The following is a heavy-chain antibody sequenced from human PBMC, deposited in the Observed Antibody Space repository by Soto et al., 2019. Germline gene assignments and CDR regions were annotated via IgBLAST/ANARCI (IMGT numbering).Heavy chain of an antibody. Sequence: EVQVLESGGGLIQSGGSLRLSCVFSEFAFSTFGMSWVRQAPGKGLESVSSISAIGDSTFHADSVKGRFSISRDNSRNSLYLQMNNRRDEDTAVYYCATVGPYSPRCDFWGQGTVVTVSS. D-gene: IGHD2-15*01. CDR2: ISAIGDST. J-gene: IGHJ3*01. V-gene: IGHV3-23*01. CDR3: ATVGPYSPRCDF. CDR1: EFAFSTFG.